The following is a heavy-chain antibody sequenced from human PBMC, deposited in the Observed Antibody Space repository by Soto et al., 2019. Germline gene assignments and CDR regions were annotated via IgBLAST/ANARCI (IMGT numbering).Heavy chain of an antibody. Sequence: GGSQRLSCTASGGTFRSYWMHWVRQAPGKGLVWVSRINSDGSRTNYADSVKGRFTISRDNAKNTLYLQMNSLRAEDTAVYYCARGFNSNYWGQGTLVTVSS. V-gene: IGHV3-74*01. J-gene: IGHJ4*02. CDR2: INSDGSRT. CDR1: GGTFRSYW. D-gene: IGHD6-13*01. CDR3: ARGFNSNY.